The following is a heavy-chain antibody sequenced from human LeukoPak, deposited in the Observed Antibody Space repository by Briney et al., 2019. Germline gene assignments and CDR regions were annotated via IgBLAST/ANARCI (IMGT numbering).Heavy chain of an antibody. V-gene: IGHV3-53*01. D-gene: IGHD5-12*01. CDR3: ARSHGYSGSSWIHGADV. CDR2: IYSGGST. Sequence: GGSLRLSCAASGFTVSSNYMSWVRQAPGKGLEWVSVIYSGGSTYYADSVKGRFTISRDNSKNTLYLQMNSLRAEDTAVYYCARSHGYSGSSWIHGADVWGQGTTVTVSS. CDR1: GFTVSSNY. J-gene: IGHJ6*02.